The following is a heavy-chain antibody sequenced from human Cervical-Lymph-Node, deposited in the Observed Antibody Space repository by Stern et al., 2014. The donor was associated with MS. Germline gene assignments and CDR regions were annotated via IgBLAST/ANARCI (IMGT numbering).Heavy chain of an antibody. D-gene: IGHD3-22*01. CDR3: ARDLYDSSGSYYSH. V-gene: IGHV3-72*01. CDR1: GFTFSDHY. CDR2: TRNKANSYTA. Sequence: VQLVESGGGLVQPGGSLRLSCAASGFTFSDHYMDWVRQAPGKGLEWVGRTRNKANSYTAEYAASVKGRFTISRDESKNLLYLQMNSLKTDDTAVYYCARDLYDSSGSYYSHWGQGTLVTVSS. J-gene: IGHJ4*02.